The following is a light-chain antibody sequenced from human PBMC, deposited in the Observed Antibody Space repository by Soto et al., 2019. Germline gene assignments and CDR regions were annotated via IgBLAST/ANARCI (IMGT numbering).Light chain of an antibody. CDR3: QQRSKLPRT. CDR2: DAS. J-gene: IGKJ4*01. CDR1: QSVISDF. Sequence: EIVLTQSPGTLSLSPGETASLSCLASQSVISDFLAWYQQKSGQPPRLLIYDASRRATGIPARFSGGGSETDFTLTISSLEPDDFAVYFCQQRSKLPRTFGGGTKIEVK. V-gene: IGKV3D-20*02.